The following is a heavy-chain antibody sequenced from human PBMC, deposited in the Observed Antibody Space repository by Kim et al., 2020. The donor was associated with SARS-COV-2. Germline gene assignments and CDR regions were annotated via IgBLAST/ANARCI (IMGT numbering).Heavy chain of an antibody. CDR2: IYTSGST. V-gene: IGHV4-61*02. D-gene: IGHD3-10*01. J-gene: IGHJ3*02. CDR1: GGSISSGSYY. Sequence: SETLSLTCTVSGGSISSGSYYWSWIRQPAGKGLEWIGRIYTSGSTNYNPSLKSRVTISVDTSKNQFSLKLSSVTAADTAVYYCARLSMVRGVTGGAFDIWGQGTMVTVSS. CDR3: ARLSMVRGVTGGAFDI.